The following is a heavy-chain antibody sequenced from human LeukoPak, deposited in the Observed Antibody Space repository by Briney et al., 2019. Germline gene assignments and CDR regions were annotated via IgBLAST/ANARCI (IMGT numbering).Heavy chain of an antibody. CDR3: ARDERLLSFLK. Sequence: GGTLRLSCAASGFSFSIYGMNWVRQAPGKGLEWVSGITGSGGSTYYADSVKGRFTISRDNSKNTLYLQMNSLRAEDTAIYYCARDERLLSFLKWGQGTLVTVSS. V-gene: IGHV3-23*01. CDR2: ITGSGGST. D-gene: IGHD3-3*01. J-gene: IGHJ4*02. CDR1: GFSFSIYG.